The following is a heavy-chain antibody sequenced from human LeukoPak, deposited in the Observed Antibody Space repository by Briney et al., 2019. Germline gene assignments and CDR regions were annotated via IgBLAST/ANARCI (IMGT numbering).Heavy chain of an antibody. CDR2: ITSSSSYI. D-gene: IGHD3-10*02. CDR3: AELGITMIGGV. J-gene: IGHJ6*04. Sequence: RPGGSLRLSCAASGFTFSSYTMNWVRQAPGKGPEWVSSITSSSSYIYYADSVKGRFTISRDNARNSLYLQMNSLRAEDTAVYYCAELGITMIGGVWGKGTTVTISS. V-gene: IGHV3-21*01. CDR1: GFTFSSYT.